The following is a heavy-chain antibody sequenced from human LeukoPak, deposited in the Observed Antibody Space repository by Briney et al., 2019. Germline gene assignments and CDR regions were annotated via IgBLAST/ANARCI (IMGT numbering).Heavy chain of an antibody. J-gene: IGHJ4*02. V-gene: IGHV3-23*01. CDR2: ISGSGGST. CDR1: GFIFSSYA. D-gene: IGHD2-8*01. Sequence: GGSLRLSCAASGFIFSSYAMSWLRQARGKGLEWVSTISGSGGSTYYADSVKRRFTISRDNSKNTVYLQMNSLRAEDTAVYYCAKYLSCINDVCHGDFDYWGQGTLVTVSS. CDR3: AKYLSCINDVCHGDFDY.